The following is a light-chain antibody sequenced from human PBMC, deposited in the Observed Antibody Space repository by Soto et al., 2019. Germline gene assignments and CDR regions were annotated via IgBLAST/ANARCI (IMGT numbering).Light chain of an antibody. CDR3: GAWDAGLNAQV. V-gene: IGLV1-51*01. CDR2: DDD. Sequence: QSVLTQPPSVSAAPGQKVTISCSGSSSIIGTYDVSWYQQLPGTAPKLLIYDDDKRPSGIPDRFSGSKSGTSATLGITGLQTGDEADYYCGAWDAGLNAQVFGGGTQLTVL. J-gene: IGLJ2*01. CDR1: SSIIGTYD.